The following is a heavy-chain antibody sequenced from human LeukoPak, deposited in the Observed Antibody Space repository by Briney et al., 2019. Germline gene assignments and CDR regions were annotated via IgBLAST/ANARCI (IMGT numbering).Heavy chain of an antibody. CDR2: IWYDGSNK. CDR3: ARDYVSIAGAGTLDV. CDR1: GFTFSSYG. D-gene: IGHD6-13*01. V-gene: IGHV3-33*01. Sequence: GGSLRLSCAASGFTFSSYGMHWVRQAPGKGLEWVAVIWYDGSNKYYADSVKGRFTISRDNSKNTLYLQMNSLRAEDTAVYYCARDYVSIAGAGTLDVWGQGTTVNVSS. J-gene: IGHJ6*02.